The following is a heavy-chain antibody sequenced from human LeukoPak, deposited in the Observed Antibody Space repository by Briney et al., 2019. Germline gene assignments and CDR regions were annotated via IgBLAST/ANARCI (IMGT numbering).Heavy chain of an antibody. J-gene: IGHJ6*02. CDR3: TTDEDWNYARKDV. CDR1: GFTFNYAW. CDR2: TVSEIDGGTT. D-gene: IGHD1-7*01. Sequence: KAGGSPRLSCVASGFTFNYAWMSWVRQVPGKGLEWVGQTVSEIDGGTTDYATPVKGRFTISRDDSKSTLYLQMNSLKIEDTAVYYCTTDEDWNYARKDVWGQGATVIVSS. V-gene: IGHV3-15*04.